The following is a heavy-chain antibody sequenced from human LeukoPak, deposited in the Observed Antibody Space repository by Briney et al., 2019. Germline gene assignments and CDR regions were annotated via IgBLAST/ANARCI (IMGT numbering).Heavy chain of an antibody. CDR1: GFTFSSYA. CDR3: AKERDGGNSASPVGY. V-gene: IGHV3-30-3*01. Sequence: GSLRLSCAASGFTFSSYAMHWVRQAPGKGLEWVAVISYDGSNKYYADSVKGRFTISRDNSKNTLYLQMNSLRAEDTAVYYCAKERDGGNSASPVGYWGQGTLVTVSS. J-gene: IGHJ4*02. D-gene: IGHD2-21*02. CDR2: ISYDGSNK.